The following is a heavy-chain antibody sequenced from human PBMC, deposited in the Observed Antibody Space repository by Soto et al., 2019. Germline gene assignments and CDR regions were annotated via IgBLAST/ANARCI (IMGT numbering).Heavy chain of an antibody. CDR1: SDTISRFY. V-gene: IGHV1-46*01. D-gene: IGHD6-19*01. CDR3: ARSAVGVFGIIIDGSNSLAP. Sequence: SVKTFSKAPSDTISRFYIQCVRQATGHRLVWMGIINPNCGSTRFAQAFQGRIIMTTDTSTSTVYMELRSLRSEDTAVYYCARSAVGVFGIIIDGSNSLAPWGQGSLVTVSS. J-gene: IGHJ5*02. CDR2: INPNCGST.